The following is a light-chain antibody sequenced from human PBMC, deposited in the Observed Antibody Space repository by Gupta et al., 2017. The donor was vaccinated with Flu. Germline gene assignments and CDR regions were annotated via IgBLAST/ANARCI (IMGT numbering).Light chain of an antibody. Sequence: QSALTQPASVSGSPGQSITISCTGTRSDVGGYNYVSWYQQHPGKAPKLMIYEVSNRPSGVSDRFSGSKSGNTASLIISGLQTEDEADYYCSSYTSVSTWVFGGGTKLTVL. CDR2: EVS. V-gene: IGLV2-14*01. CDR3: SSYTSVSTWV. CDR1: RSDVGGYNY. J-gene: IGLJ3*02.